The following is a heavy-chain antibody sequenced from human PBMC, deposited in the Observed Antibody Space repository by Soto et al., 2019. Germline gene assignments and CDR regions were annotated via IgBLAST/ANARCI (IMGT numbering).Heavy chain of an antibody. CDR3: AREITNYYYDSSGYSSYYGMDV. Sequence: PLSLTCTVSGGSISSGGYYWSWIRQHPGKGLEWIGYIYYSGSTYYNPSLKSRVTISVDTSKNQFSLKLSSVTAADTAVYYCAREITNYYYDSSGYSSYYGMDVWGQGTTVTVSS. J-gene: IGHJ6*02. CDR1: GGSISSGGYY. CDR2: IYYSGST. V-gene: IGHV4-31*03. D-gene: IGHD3-22*01.